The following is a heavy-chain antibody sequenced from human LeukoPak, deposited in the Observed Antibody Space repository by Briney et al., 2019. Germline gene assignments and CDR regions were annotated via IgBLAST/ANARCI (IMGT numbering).Heavy chain of an antibody. V-gene: IGHV3-33*01. CDR1: GFTFSSYG. J-gene: IGHJ4*02. D-gene: IGHD6-13*01. Sequence: PGGSLRLSCAASGFTFSSYGMHWVRQAPGKGLEWVAVIWYDGSNKYYADSVKGRFTISRDNSKNTLYLQMNSLRAEDTAVYYCARDLYTIRAAAGIGYWGQGTLVTVSS. CDR2: IWYDGSNK. CDR3: ARDLYTIRAAAGIGY.